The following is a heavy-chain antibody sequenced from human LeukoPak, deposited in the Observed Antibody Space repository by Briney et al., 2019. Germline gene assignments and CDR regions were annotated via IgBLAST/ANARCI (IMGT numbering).Heavy chain of an antibody. CDR3: APGDYAFDY. D-gene: IGHD4-17*01. CDR2: ISYDGSNK. V-gene: IGHV3-30-3*01. Sequence: GRSLGLSCAASGFTFSSYAMHWVRQAPGKGLEWVAVISYDGSNKYYADSVKGRFTISRDNSKNTLYLQMNSLRAEDTAVYYCAPGDYAFDYWGQGTLVTVSS. J-gene: IGHJ4*02. CDR1: GFTFSSYA.